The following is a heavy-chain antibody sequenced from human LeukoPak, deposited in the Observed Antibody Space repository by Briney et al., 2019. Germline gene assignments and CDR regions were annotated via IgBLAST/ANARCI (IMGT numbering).Heavy chain of an antibody. D-gene: IGHD4-23*01. CDR1: GGSISSGDYY. V-gene: IGHV4-30-4*08. J-gene: IGHJ6*02. CDR3: AIQDYGGSYYYYGVDV. CDR2: IYYSGST. Sequence: SQTLSPTCTVSGGSISSGDYYWSWIRQPPGKGLEWIGYIYYSGSTNYNPSLKSRVTISVDTSKNQFSLKLSSVTAADTAVYYCAIQDYGGSYYYYGVDVWGQGTTVTVSS.